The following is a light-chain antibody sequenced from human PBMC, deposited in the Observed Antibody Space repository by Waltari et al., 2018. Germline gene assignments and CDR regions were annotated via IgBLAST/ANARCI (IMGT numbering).Light chain of an antibody. CDR1: SSDVGGYNY. V-gene: IGLV2-8*01. Sequence: QSALTQPPSASGSPGQSVTISCPGTSSDVGGYNYVSWYQQYPGKAPKLMIYEVSKRPSGVPEHFSGSKSGNTASLTVSGLQGDNEADYYCSSYAGSNTVVFGGGTKLTVL. J-gene: IGLJ2*01. CDR3: SSYAGSNTVV. CDR2: EVS.